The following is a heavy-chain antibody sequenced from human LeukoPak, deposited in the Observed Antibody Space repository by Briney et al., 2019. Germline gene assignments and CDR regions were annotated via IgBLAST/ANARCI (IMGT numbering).Heavy chain of an antibody. Sequence: PGGSLRLSCAASGFTVSSNYMSWVRQAPGKGLEWVSGISGSGESTYYADSVKGRFTMSRDNSKNTLYLQMNSLRAEDTAVYYCAKDGYGYDSSGYRLRDAFDMWGQGTMVTVSS. J-gene: IGHJ3*02. V-gene: IGHV3-23*01. CDR1: GFTVSSNY. CDR2: ISGSGEST. CDR3: AKDGYGYDSSGYRLRDAFDM. D-gene: IGHD3-22*01.